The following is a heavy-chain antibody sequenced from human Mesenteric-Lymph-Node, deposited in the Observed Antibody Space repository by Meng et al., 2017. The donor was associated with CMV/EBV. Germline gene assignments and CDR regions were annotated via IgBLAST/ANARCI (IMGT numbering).Heavy chain of an antibody. D-gene: IGHD4-23*01. Sequence: GESLKIPCAGSGFTVSSNYMSWVRQAPGKGVEWVSVTYSGGSTYFADSVKGRFTISRDNAKNPLYLQMNSLRAEDTAVYYCARGDYGGNGITYYYGMDVWGQGTTVTVSS. CDR1: GFTVSSNY. J-gene: IGHJ6*02. CDR3: ARGDYGGNGITYYYGMDV. V-gene: IGHV3-53*01. CDR2: TYSGGST.